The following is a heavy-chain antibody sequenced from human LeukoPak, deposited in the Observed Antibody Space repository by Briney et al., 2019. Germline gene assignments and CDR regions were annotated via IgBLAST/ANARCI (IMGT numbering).Heavy chain of an antibody. CDR1: GFTFGSYS. CDR2: ISSSSSYI. Sequence: GGSLRLSCVASGFTFGSYSMNWVRQAPGKGLEWVSSISSSSSYIYYADSVKGRFTISRDNAKNSLYLQMNSLRAEDTAVYYCARGSSDRYYYGSGYYYYYGMDVWGQGTTVTVSS. CDR3: ARGSSDRYYYGSGYYYYYGMDV. V-gene: IGHV3-21*01. D-gene: IGHD3-10*01. J-gene: IGHJ6*02.